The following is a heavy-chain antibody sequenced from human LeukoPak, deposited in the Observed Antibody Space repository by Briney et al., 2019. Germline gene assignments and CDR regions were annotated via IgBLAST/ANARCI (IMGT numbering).Heavy chain of an antibody. J-gene: IGHJ5*02. CDR1: GFTFSNAW. D-gene: IGHD3-10*01. V-gene: IGHV3-23*01. CDR2: ISGSGGST. Sequence: PGGSLRLSCAASGFTFSNAWMSWVRQAPGKGLEWVSAISGSGGSTYYADSVKGRFTISRDNSKNTLYLQMNSLRAEDTAVYYCAKDEPPRRTYYYGSGSYWSWFDPWGQGTLVTVSS. CDR3: AKDEPPRRTYYYGSGSYWSWFDP.